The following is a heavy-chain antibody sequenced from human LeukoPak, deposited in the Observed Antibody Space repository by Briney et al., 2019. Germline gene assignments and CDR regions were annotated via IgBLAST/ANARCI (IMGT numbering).Heavy chain of an antibody. CDR1: GFSVSNIY. V-gene: IGHV3-53*01. Sequence: GGSLRLSCAASGFSVSNIYISWVRQAPGQGLEWVSITYRGESTFYADSVKGRFSISRDTFKNTLSLQLNNLRAEDTAVYYCARVLEVFSDAFDIWGQGTTVIVSS. J-gene: IGHJ3*02. D-gene: IGHD3-3*01. CDR2: TYRGEST. CDR3: ARVLEVFSDAFDI.